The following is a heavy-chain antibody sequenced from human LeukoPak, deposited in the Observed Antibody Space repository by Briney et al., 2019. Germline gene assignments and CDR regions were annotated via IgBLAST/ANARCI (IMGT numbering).Heavy chain of an antibody. J-gene: IGHJ4*02. CDR1: GFTFSSYA. V-gene: IGHV3-23*01. CDR2: ISGSGGST. Sequence: PGRSLRLSCAASGFTFSSYAMSWVRQAPGKGLEWVSAISGSGGSTYYADSVKGRFTISRDNSKNTLYLQMDSLRAEDTAVYYCAKDTEYSSGWYQIAYYFDYWGQGTLVTVSS. CDR3: AKDTEYSSGWYQIAYYFDY. D-gene: IGHD6-19*01.